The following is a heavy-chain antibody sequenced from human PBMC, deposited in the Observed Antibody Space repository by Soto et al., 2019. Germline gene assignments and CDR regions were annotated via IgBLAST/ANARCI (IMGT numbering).Heavy chain of an antibody. J-gene: IGHJ6*02. CDR3: ASPTGTTFGSYYGMDV. Sequence: EVQLVESGGGLVQPGGSLRLSCAASGFTFSSYWMHWVRQAPGKGLVWVSRINSDGSSTSYADTVKGRFTISRDNAKNRLYLQMNSLRAEDTAVYYCASPTGTTFGSYYGMDVWGQGTTVTVSS. D-gene: IGHD1-7*01. V-gene: IGHV3-74*01. CDR1: GFTFSSYW. CDR2: INSDGSST.